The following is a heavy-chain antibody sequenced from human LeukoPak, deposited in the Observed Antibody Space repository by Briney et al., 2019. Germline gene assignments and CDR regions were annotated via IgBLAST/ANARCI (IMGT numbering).Heavy chain of an antibody. CDR1: GFTFSSYG. V-gene: IGHV3-30*02. D-gene: IGHD3-9*01. CDR3: QTNDYDILTGYFFDY. CDR2: IRYDGSNK. Sequence: KPGGSLRLSCAASGFTFSSYGMHWVRQAPGKGLEWVAFIRYDGSNKYYADSVKGRFTISRDNSKNTLYLQMNSLRAEDTAVYYCQTNDYDILTGYFFDYWGQGTLVTVSS. J-gene: IGHJ4*02.